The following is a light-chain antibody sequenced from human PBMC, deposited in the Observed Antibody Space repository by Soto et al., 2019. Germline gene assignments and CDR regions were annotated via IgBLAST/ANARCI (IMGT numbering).Light chain of an antibody. CDR3: QKRSNWPLN. V-gene: IGKV3D-20*02. CDR2: GAS. Sequence: EIVLTHSPATLSLSPGEIAALSCRAIQSVSSSYLAWYQQKPGQAPRLLIYGASSRATGIPDRFSGSGSGTAFTLTISSLEPEDFAVYYCQKRSNWPLNFGGGTKVDIK. J-gene: IGKJ4*01. CDR1: QSVSSSY.